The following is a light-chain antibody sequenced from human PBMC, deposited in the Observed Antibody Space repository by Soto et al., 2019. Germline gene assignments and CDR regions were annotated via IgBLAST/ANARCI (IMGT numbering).Light chain of an antibody. CDR2: DAS. J-gene: IGKJ1*01. CDR3: QQYNSYSPWT. CDR1: QSISSW. Sequence: DIQMTQSPSTLSASVGDRVTITCRASQSISSWLAWYQQKPGKAPKLLICDASSLESGVPSRFSGSGSGTEFTLTISSLQPDDFATYYCQQYNSYSPWTFGQGTKV. V-gene: IGKV1-5*01.